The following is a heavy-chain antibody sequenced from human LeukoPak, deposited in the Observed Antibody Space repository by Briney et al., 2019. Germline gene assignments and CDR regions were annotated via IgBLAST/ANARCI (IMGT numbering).Heavy chain of an antibody. V-gene: IGHV3-23*01. CDR3: ARDGALRRYYYYYYMDV. Sequence: GALRLSCAASGFTFSSYGMSWARRAPGKGREWVSAISGSGGSTYYADSVKGRFTISRDNAKNTLYLQMNGLRAEDTAVYYCARDGALRRYYYYYYMDVWGKGTTVTVSS. D-gene: IGHD3-3*01. CDR2: ISGSGGST. CDR1: GFTFSSYG. J-gene: IGHJ6*03.